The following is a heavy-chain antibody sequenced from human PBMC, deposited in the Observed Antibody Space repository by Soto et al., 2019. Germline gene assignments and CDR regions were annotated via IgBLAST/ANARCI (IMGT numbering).Heavy chain of an antibody. CDR2: IYHSGST. Sequence: SETLSLTCTVSGYSISSGYYWGWIRQPPGKGLEWIGSIYHSGSTYYNPSLKSRVTISVDTSKNQFSLKLSSVTAADTAVYYCARAVFGGDGYYFRPEFFFDIWGQGTMVTVSS. D-gene: IGHD3-22*01. CDR1: GYSISSGYY. CDR3: ARAVFGGDGYYFRPEFFFDI. V-gene: IGHV4-38-2*02. J-gene: IGHJ3*02.